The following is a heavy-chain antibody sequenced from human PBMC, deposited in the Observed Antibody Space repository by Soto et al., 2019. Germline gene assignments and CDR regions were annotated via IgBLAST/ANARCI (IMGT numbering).Heavy chain of an antibody. V-gene: IGHV1-69*13. D-gene: IGHD1-20*01. J-gene: IGHJ5*02. CDR1: GGTFSSYA. CDR2: IIPIFGTA. CDR3: ARVITGTTFGFDT. Sequence: ASVKVSCKASGGTFSSYAISWVRQAPGQGLEWMGGIIPIFGTANYAQKFQGRVTITADESTSTAYMELSSLRSEDTAVYYCARVITGTTFGFDTWGQGSLVTVSS.